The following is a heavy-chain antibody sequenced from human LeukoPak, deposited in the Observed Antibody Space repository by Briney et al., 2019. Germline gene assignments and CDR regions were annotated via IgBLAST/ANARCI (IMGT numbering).Heavy chain of an antibody. CDR2: IYPGDSDT. CDR1: GYSFTSYW. D-gene: IGHD1-20*01. Sequence: GESLKISCKGSGYSFTSYWIGWVRQMPGKGLEWMGIIYPGDSDTRYSPSFQGQVTISADKSISTAYLQWSSLKASDTAMYYCARHRRGAMGVTGNSLGYYYYYMDVWGKGTTVTVSS. V-gene: IGHV5-51*01. CDR3: ARHRRGAMGVTGNSLGYYYYYMDV. J-gene: IGHJ6*03.